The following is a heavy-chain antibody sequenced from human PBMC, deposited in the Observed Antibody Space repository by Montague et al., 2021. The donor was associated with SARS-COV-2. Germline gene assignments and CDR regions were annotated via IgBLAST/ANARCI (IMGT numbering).Heavy chain of an antibody. Sequence: SETLSLTCAVSGGSISSSNWWSWVRQPPGKGLEWIGEIYHTGSTNHNPSLKSRVTISVDKSKNQFSLKLSSVTAADTAVYYCARLWGSDIVLMVYAIKGWFDPWGQGTLVTVSS. J-gene: IGHJ5*02. CDR3: ARLWGSDIVLMVYAIKGWFDP. CDR2: IYHTGST. CDR1: GGSISSSNW. V-gene: IGHV4-4*02. D-gene: IGHD2-8*01.